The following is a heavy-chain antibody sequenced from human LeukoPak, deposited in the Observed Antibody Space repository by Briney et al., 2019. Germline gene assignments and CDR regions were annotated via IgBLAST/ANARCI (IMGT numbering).Heavy chain of an antibody. CDR3: AKARGTDYGDYVIFDY. D-gene: IGHD4-17*01. CDR1: EFIFKNYG. CDR2: ISGSGSPI. J-gene: IGHJ4*02. Sequence: GGSLRLSCAASEFIFKNYGMNWVRQAPGKGLEWVSYISGSGSPIKYADSVRGRFTISRDNSKSTLYLQLNSLRVEDTAVYYCAKARGTDYGDYVIFDYWGQGTLVTVSS. V-gene: IGHV3-48*03.